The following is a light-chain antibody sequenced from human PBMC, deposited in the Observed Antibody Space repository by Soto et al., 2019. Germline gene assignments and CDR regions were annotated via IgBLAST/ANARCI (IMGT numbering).Light chain of an antibody. J-gene: IGLJ2*01. V-gene: IGLV1-44*01. Sequence: QSVLTQPPSASGTPGQRVTISCSGSSSNIGSNTVDWYQQFPGTAPKLLIYSNSQRPSGVPDRFSGSKSGTSASLAISGLQSEDEADYYCAAWDDSLNGHVFGGGTKLTVL. CDR3: AAWDDSLNGHV. CDR2: SNS. CDR1: SSNIGSNT.